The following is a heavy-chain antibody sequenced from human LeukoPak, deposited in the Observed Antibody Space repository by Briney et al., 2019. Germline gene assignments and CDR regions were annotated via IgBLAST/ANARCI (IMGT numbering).Heavy chain of an antibody. CDR2: ISWNSGSI. CDR1: GFTFDDYA. D-gene: IGHD6-13*01. Sequence: PGRSLRLSCAASGFTFDDYAMHWVRQAPGKGLEWVSGISWNSGSIGYADSVKGRFTISRDNAKNSLYLQMNSLRAEDTALYYCAKDIAAAYGGYFDYWGQGTLVTVSS. CDR3: AKDIAAAYGGYFDY. J-gene: IGHJ4*02. V-gene: IGHV3-9*01.